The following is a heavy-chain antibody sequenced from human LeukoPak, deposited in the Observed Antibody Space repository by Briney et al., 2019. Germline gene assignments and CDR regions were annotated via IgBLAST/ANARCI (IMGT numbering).Heavy chain of an antibody. CDR3: ARGRMKGSLVYMDV. CDR2: MNPNSGNT. V-gene: IGHV1-8*01. Sequence: ASVKVSCKASGYTFTSYDINWVRQATGQGLEWMGWMNPNSGNTGYAQKFQGRVTMTRNTSITTAYMELSSLRSEDTAVYYCARGRMKGSLVYMDVWGKGTTVTLSS. J-gene: IGHJ6*03. D-gene: IGHD2-15*01. CDR1: GYTFTSYD.